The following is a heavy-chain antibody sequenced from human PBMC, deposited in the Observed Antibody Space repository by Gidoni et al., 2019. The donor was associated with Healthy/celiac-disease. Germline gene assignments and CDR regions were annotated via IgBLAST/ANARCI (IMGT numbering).Heavy chain of an antibody. D-gene: IGHD6-19*01. CDR1: GFTFDDYA. CDR3: AKDIRPTIAVADTSIDY. J-gene: IGHJ4*02. V-gene: IGHV3-9*01. CDR2: ISWNSGSI. Sequence: EVQLVESGGGLVQPGRSLRLSCAASGFTFDDYAMHWVRQAPGKGLEWVSGISWNSGSICYEDSVKGRFTISRDNAKNTLYLQMNSLRAEDTAVYYCAKDIRPTIAVADTSIDYWGQGTLVTVSS.